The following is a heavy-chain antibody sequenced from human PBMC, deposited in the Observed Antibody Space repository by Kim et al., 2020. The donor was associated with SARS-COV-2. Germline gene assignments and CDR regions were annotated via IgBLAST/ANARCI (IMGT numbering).Heavy chain of an antibody. J-gene: IGHJ6*01. Sequence: SETLSLTCTVSGGSISSDNSYWGWIRQPPGKGLEWIGSIYNSGSTYYNPSLKSRVTISLDTSNNEFSLKLSSVTAADTAVYYCATKTPFLYYYYYGMYV. CDR1: GGSISSDNSY. D-gene: IGHD2-15*01. CDR3: ATKTPFLYYYYYGMYV. CDR2: IYNSGST. V-gene: IGHV4-39*07.